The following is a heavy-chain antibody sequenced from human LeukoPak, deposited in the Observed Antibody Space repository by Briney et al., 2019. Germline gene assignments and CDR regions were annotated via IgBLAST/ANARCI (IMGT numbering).Heavy chain of an antibody. Sequence: GGSLRLSCAASGFTFSSYAMSWARQAPGKGLEWVSAISGSGGSTYYADSVKGRFTISRDNSKNTLYLQMNSLRAEDTAVYYCAKDLSGSIGGYWGQGTLVTVSS. CDR2: ISGSGGST. V-gene: IGHV3-23*01. CDR1: GFTFSSYA. CDR3: AKDLSGSIGGY. J-gene: IGHJ4*02. D-gene: IGHD3-16*01.